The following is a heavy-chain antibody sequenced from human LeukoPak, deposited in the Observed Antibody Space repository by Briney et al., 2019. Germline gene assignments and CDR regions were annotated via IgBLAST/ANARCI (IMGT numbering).Heavy chain of an antibody. CDR1: GGTFSSYA. D-gene: IGHD3-10*01. CDR3: ATLWFGDPTFYYMDV. Sequence: SVKVSCKASGGTFSSYAISWVRQAPGQGLEWMGGIIPIFGTANYAQKFQGRVTITTDESTSTAYMELSSLRSEDTAVYYCATLWFGDPTFYYMDVWGKGTTVTVSS. CDR2: IIPIFGTA. J-gene: IGHJ6*03. V-gene: IGHV1-69*05.